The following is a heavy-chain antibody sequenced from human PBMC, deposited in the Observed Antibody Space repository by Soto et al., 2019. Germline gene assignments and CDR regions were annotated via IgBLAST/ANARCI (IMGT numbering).Heavy chain of an antibody. V-gene: IGHV4-59*11. CDR3: AKNVAVAGFCLDP. CDR2: IYHSGGT. J-gene: IGHJ5*02. CDR1: GDSTSSHY. Sequence: SETLSLTCTVSGDSTSSHYWSWIRQPPGKGLEWIGHIYHSGGTRYNPSLRSRVTISVDTSKNQFSLKLRSVTAADTAVYYCAKNVAVAGFCLDPWGQGILVTVSS. D-gene: IGHD6-19*01.